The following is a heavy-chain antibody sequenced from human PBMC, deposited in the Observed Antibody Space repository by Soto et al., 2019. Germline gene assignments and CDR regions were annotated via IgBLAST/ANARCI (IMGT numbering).Heavy chain of an antibody. CDR2: ISSTSRHT. CDR3: ARAASAAGSRYFDY. J-gene: IGHJ4*02. V-gene: IGHV3-11*06. D-gene: IGHD6-13*01. CDR1: GFTFSDYY. Sequence: GGSLRLSCAASGFTFSDYYVTWIRQAPGKGLEWLSYISSTSRHTDYADSVKGRFTISRDNANNSLYLQMNSLRVDDTAVYFCARAASAAGSRYFDYWGQGALVTVS.